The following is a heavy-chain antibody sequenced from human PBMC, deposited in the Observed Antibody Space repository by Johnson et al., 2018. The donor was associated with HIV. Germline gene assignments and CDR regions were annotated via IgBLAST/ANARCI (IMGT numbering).Heavy chain of an antibody. V-gene: IGHV3-30*04. CDR3: ARDLAYNSRWTGAFDI. CDR1: GFTFSSYA. J-gene: IGHJ3*02. CDR2: ISYDGSDK. Sequence: QVQLVESGGGVVQPGRSLRLSCAASGFTFSSYAMHWVRQAPGKGLEWVAVISYDGSDKYYADSVKGRFTISRDSSKNTLYLEMNSMRPEDMAVYYCARDLAYNSRWTGAFDIWGQGTMVTVSS. D-gene: IGHD6-13*01.